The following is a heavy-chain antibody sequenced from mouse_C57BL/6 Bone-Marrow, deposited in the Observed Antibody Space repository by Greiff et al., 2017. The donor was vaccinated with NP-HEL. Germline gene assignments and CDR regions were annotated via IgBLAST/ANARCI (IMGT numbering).Heavy chain of an antibody. J-gene: IGHJ2*01. CDR3: ARSIYYGYDS. V-gene: IGHV1-63*01. CDR1: GYTFTNYW. Sequence: QVQLQQSGAELVRPGTSVKMSCKASGYTFTNYWIGWAKQRPGHGLEWIGDIYPGGGYTNYNEKFKGKATLTADKSSSTAYMQFSSLTSEDSAIYYCARSIYYGYDSWGQGTTLTVSS. D-gene: IGHD2-2*01. CDR2: IYPGGGYT.